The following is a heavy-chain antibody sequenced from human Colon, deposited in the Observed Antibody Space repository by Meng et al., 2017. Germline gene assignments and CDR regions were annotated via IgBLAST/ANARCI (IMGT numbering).Heavy chain of an antibody. CDR2: MNPNSDNT. Sequence: QVQLVQSGAEVKKPGASVKGSCKASGYAFTSYEINWVRQAPGQGLEWMGWMNPNSDNTASAQHFLGRVTMTRDTSINTAYMELTSLRFDDTAVYYCARDRIGGFDLWGQGTLVTVSS. CDR1: GYAFTSYE. D-gene: IGHD2/OR15-2a*01. J-gene: IGHJ4*02. V-gene: IGHV1-8*01. CDR3: ARDRIGGFDL.